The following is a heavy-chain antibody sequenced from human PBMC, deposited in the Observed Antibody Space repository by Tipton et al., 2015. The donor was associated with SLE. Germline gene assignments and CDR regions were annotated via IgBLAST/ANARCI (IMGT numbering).Heavy chain of an antibody. J-gene: IGHJ3*02. D-gene: IGHD2-15*01. V-gene: IGHV4-39*07. CDR2: FSYSGST. CDR1: GGSISSCSCY. Sequence: LRLSCTVSGGSISSCSCYWGWIRQPPGKGLEWIGTFSYSGSTYYNPSLKSRVTISVDTSKNQFSLEVRSVTAADTAVYYCARDRGFCSGGTCYYDGFDIWGQGTMVSVPS. CDR3: ARDRGFCSGGTCYYDGFDI.